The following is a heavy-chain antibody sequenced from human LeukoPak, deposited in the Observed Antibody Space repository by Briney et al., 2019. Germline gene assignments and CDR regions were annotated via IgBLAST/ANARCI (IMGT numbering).Heavy chain of an antibody. CDR1: GFTFSSYV. J-gene: IGHJ1*01. CDR3: AKAGDQIQGGYSSGWYRAEYFQH. D-gene: IGHD6-19*01. CDR2: ISGSGGRT. Sequence: GGSLRLSCAASGFTFSSYVMHWVRQAPGKGLEWVSAISGSGGRTHYADSVKGRFTMSRDNSKNTLYLQMNSLRAEDTAVYYCAKAGDQIQGGYSSGWYRAEYFQHWGQGTLVTVSS. V-gene: IGHV3-23*01.